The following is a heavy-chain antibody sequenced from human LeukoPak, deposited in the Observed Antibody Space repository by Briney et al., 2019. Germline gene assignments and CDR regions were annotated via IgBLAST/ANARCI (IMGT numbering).Heavy chain of an antibody. Sequence: GGSLRLSCAASGFTFRNYGVHWVRQATGKGLEWVSFIWSDGNNRFYADSVKGRFTISRDNSKNMLYLQMDTLRAEDTALYYCAKDPGASVSGFYMDVWGKGTTVIVSS. D-gene: IGHD2-8*02. J-gene: IGHJ6*03. CDR3: AKDPGASVSGFYMDV. CDR1: GFTFRNYG. CDR2: IWSDGNNR. V-gene: IGHV3-30*02.